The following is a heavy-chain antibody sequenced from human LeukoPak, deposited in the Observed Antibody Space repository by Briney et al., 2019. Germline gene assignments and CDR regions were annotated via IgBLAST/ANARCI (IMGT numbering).Heavy chain of an antibody. Sequence: GVSLRLSCAASGFTFNSYAMSWVRQAPGKGLEWVSSISGGGVTYYADSVKGRFTISRDNSKNTLYLQMNSLRAEDTAVYYCAKDPRVATIEIFDYWGQGTLVTVSS. CDR2: ISGGGVT. D-gene: IGHD5-12*01. J-gene: IGHJ4*02. CDR1: GFTFNSYA. V-gene: IGHV3-23*01. CDR3: AKDPRVATIEIFDY.